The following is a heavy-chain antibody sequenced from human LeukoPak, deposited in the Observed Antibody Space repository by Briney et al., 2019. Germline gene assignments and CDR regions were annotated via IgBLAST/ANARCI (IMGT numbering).Heavy chain of an antibody. D-gene: IGHD3-22*01. CDR1: GFTVSSNY. Sequence: GGSLRLSCVASGFTVSSNYMSWVRQAPGKGLEWVSLIYSGGATLYADSVKGRFTISRDNSKDTVFLQMSSLRAEDTAVYHCARGAYDSSAYWAFDIWGQGTMVTVSS. CDR2: IYSGGAT. V-gene: IGHV3-53*01. J-gene: IGHJ3*02. CDR3: ARGAYDSSAYWAFDI.